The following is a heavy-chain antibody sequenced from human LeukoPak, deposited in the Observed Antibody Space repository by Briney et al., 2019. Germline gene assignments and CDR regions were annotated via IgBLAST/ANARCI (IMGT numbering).Heavy chain of an antibody. CDR1: GGTFSSYA. J-gene: IGHJ2*01. V-gene: IGHV1-69*01. CDR2: IIPIFGTA. CDR3: ARDISDYYRDWETLNWYFDL. Sequence: GSSVKVSCKASGGTFSSYAISWVRQAPGQGLEWMGGIIPIFGTANYAQKFQGRVTITADESTSTAYMELSSLRSEDTAVYYCARDISDYYRDWETLNWYFDLWGRGTLVTVSS. D-gene: IGHD3-10*01.